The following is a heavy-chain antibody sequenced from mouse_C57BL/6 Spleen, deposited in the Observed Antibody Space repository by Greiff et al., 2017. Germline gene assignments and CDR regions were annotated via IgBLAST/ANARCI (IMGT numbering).Heavy chain of an antibody. CDR2: IDPETGGT. V-gene: IGHV1-15*01. CDR3: TREGFPDWFAY. Sequence: QVQLQQSGAELVRPGASVTLSCKASGYTFTDYEMHWVKQTPVHGLEWIGAIDPETGGTAYNQKFKGKAILTADKSSSTAYMGLRSLTSEDAAVYSCTREGFPDWFAYWGQGTLVTVSA. J-gene: IGHJ3*01. CDR1: GYTFTDYE.